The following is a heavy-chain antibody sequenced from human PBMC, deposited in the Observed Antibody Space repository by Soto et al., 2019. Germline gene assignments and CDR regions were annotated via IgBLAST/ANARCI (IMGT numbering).Heavy chain of an antibody. CDR2: ISAYNGNT. D-gene: IGHD1-7*01. J-gene: IGHJ4*02. Sequence: ASLKVSCKASGYTFTSYGISWVRQAPGQGLEWMGWISAYNGNTNYAQKLQGRVTMTTDTSTSTAYMELRSLRSDDTAVYYCARDHPGTTPFDYWGQGTLVTVSS. CDR1: GYTFTSYG. V-gene: IGHV1-18*01. CDR3: ARDHPGTTPFDY.